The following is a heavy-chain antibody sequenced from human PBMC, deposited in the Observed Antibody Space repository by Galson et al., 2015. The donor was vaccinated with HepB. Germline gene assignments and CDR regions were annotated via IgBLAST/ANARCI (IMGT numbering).Heavy chain of an antibody. CDR3: AKGEYLSPWYFDY. CDR2: ISWNSGSI. J-gene: IGHJ4*02. Sequence: SLRLSCAASGFTFDNYAMHWVRQAPGKGLEWVSGISWNSGSIGYADSVKGRFTISRDNAKNSLYLQMNSLRAEDTALYYCAKGEYLSPWYFDYWGQGTLVTVSS. D-gene: IGHD2-2*02. V-gene: IGHV3-9*01. CDR1: GFTFDNYA.